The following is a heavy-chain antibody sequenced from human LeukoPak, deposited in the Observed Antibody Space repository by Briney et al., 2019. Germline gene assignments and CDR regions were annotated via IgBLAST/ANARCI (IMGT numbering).Heavy chain of an antibody. CDR1: GGSFSGYY. Sequence: SETLSLTCAVYGGSFSGYYWSWIRQPPGKGLEWIGEINHSGSTNYNPSLKSRVTISVDTSKNQLSLKLSSVTAADTAVYYCARGRGNLDYWGQGTLVTVSS. J-gene: IGHJ4*02. CDR2: INHSGST. V-gene: IGHV4-34*01. CDR3: ARGRGNLDY. D-gene: IGHD3-10*01.